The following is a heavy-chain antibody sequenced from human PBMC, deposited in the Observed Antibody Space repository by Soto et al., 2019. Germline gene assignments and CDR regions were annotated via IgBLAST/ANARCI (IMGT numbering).Heavy chain of an antibody. CDR1: GDSVSGNSAA. D-gene: IGHD3-16*01. CDR2: TYYRSRWYN. V-gene: IGHV6-1*01. CDR3: ATEFPYYVSSDSYLDY. J-gene: IGHJ4*02. Sequence: SQTLSLTCAISGDSVSGNSAAWNWIRQSPSRGLEWLGRTYYRSRWYNDYAVSVKSRITVTPDTSKNQFSLHLNSVTPEDTAVYYCATEFPYYVSSDSYLDYWGQGELVTVSS.